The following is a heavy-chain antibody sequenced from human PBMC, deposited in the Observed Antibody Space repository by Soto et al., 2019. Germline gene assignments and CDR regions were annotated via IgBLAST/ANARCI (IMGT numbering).Heavy chain of an antibody. CDR1: GYTFTRYD. V-gene: IGHV1-18*01. CDR3: ARDSPPVDY. CDR2: ISAYNGNT. Sequence: ASVKVSCKASGYTFTRYDISWVRQAPGQGLEWMGWISAYNGNTKYAQKLQGRVTMTTDTSTNTAYMELRSLRSDDTAVYYCARDSPPVDYWGQGTLVTVSS. J-gene: IGHJ4*02.